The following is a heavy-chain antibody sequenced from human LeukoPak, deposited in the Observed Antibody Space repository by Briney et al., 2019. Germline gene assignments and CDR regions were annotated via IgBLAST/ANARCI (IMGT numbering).Heavy chain of an antibody. Sequence: GGSLRLSCAASGFSFSSYYVNWVREAPGKGLEWVSCISSSSTYIYYADSVRGRFAISRDNAKNSLYLQMNSLRAEDTAVYYCVRENHGSFDYWGQGSLVTVSS. J-gene: IGHJ4*02. CDR2: ISSSSTYI. CDR3: VRENHGSFDY. D-gene: IGHD1-14*01. CDR1: GFSFSSYY. V-gene: IGHV3-21*01.